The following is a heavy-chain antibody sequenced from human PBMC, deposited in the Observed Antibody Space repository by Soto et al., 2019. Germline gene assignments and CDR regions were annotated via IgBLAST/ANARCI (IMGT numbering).Heavy chain of an antibody. V-gene: IGHV4-30-4*01. CDR3: ARASIGYCSSTSCYKRYYYYGMDV. CDR1: GGSISSGDYY. Sequence: SETLSLTCPVSGGSISSGDYYWSWIRQPPGKGLEWIGYIYYSGSTYYNPSLKSRVTISVDTSKNQFSLKLSSVTAADTAVYYCARASIGYCSSTSCYKRYYYYGMDVWGQGTTVTAP. CDR2: IYYSGST. D-gene: IGHD2-2*02. J-gene: IGHJ6*02.